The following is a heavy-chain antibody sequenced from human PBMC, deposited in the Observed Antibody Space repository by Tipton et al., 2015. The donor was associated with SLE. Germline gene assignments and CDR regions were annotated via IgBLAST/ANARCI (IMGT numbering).Heavy chain of an antibody. D-gene: IGHD6-6*01. CDR1: GFTFSSYA. CDR2: IYSGGST. V-gene: IGHV3-23*03. J-gene: IGHJ4*02. CDR3: AKALTRYSSSSYFDY. Sequence: SLRLSCAASGFTFSSYAMSWVRQAPGKGLEWVSVIYSGGSTYYADSVKGRFTISRDNSKNTLYLQMNSLGAEDTAVYYCAKALTRYSSSSYFDYWGQGTLVTVSS.